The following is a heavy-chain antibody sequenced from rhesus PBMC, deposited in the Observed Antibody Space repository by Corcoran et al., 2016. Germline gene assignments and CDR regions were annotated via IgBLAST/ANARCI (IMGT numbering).Heavy chain of an antibody. CDR2: IYGGSGRT. CDR3: ARETYSGRAFDY. CDR1: GGSISGYYL. Sequence: QLQLQESGPGVVKPSETLSLTCAVSGGSISGYYLWSWIRQPPGKGLEWIGYIYGGSGRTSYNPSLKSGVIILIDTSKNQFSLKLSSVTAADTAVYYCARETYSGRAFDYWGQGVLVTVSS. J-gene: IGHJ4*01. D-gene: IGHD6-25*01. V-gene: IGHV4-106*01.